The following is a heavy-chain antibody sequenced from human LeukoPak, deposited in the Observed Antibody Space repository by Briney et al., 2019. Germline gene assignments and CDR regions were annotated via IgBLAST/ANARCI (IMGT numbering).Heavy chain of an antibody. V-gene: IGHV4-34*01. D-gene: IGHD2-2*02. J-gene: IGHJ5*02. CDR1: GGSFSGYY. CDR2: INHSGST. CDR3: ARDRVVPAAISWFDP. Sequence: KPSETLSLTCAVYGGSFSGYYWSWIRQPPGKGLEWIGEINHSGSTNYNPSLKSRVTISVDTSKNQFSLKLSSVNAADTAVYYCARDRVVPAAISWFDPWAREPWSPSPQ.